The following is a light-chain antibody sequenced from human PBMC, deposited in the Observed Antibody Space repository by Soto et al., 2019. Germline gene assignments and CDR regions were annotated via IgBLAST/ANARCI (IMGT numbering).Light chain of an antibody. CDR3: SSYAGSYTLV. CDR2: DVS. CDR1: SNDVGGYNF. J-gene: IGLJ2*01. V-gene: IGLV2-11*01. Sequence: QSALTQPRSVSGSPGQSVTISCTATSNDVGGYNFVSWYQQHPGKVPKLFIYDVSRRPSGVPDRFSGSKSGNTASLTISGLQAEDEADYYCSSYAGSYTLVFGGGTKVTVL.